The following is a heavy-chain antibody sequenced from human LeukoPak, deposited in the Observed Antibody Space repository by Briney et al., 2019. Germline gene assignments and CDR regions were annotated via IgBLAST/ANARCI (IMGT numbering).Heavy chain of an antibody. V-gene: IGHV1-46*03. D-gene: IGHD3-16*02. Sequence: ASVKVSCKASGYTFTSYYMHWVRQAPGQGLEWMGIINPSGGSTSCAQRFQGRVTMTRDTSTSTVYMELSSLRSEDTAVYYCARDISMDGMDVWGQGTTVTVSS. CDR2: INPSGGST. CDR3: ARDISMDGMDV. J-gene: IGHJ6*02. CDR1: GYTFTSYY.